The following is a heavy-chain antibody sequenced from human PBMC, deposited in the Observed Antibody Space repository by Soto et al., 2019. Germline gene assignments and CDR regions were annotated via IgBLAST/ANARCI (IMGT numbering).Heavy chain of an antibody. CDR1: GFTFDDYA. D-gene: IGHD2-8*01. CDR3: AKDRSMIYTGGMDV. Sequence: EVQLVESGGGLVQPGRSLRLSCAASGFTFDDYAMHWVRQAPGKGLEWVSGISWNSGSIGYADSVKGRFTISRDNAKNSLYMQMNSLRAEDTALYYCAKDRSMIYTGGMDVWGRGTTVTVSS. V-gene: IGHV3-9*01. CDR2: ISWNSGSI. J-gene: IGHJ6*02.